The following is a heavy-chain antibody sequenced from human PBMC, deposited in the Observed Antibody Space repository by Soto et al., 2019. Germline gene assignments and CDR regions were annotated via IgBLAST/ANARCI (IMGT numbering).Heavy chain of an antibody. J-gene: IGHJ4*02. D-gene: IGHD2-15*01. Sequence: GSLRLSCAASGFTFSSYGMHWVRQAPGKGLEWVAVISYDGSNKYYVDSVKGRFTISRDNSKNTLYPQMNSLRAEDTAVYYCAKAARTYCSGGSCYWVDYWGQGTLVTVSS. V-gene: IGHV3-30*18. CDR2: ISYDGSNK. CDR3: AKAARTYCSGGSCYWVDY. CDR1: GFTFSSYG.